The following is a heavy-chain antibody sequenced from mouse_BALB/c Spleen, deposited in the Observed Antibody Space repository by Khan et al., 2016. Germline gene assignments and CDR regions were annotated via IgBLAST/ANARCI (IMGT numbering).Heavy chain of an antibody. J-gene: IGHJ3*01. V-gene: IGHV3-2*02. CDR3: AEARATTWFAY. CDR1: GYSITSDYA. Sequence: EVKLLESGPGLVKPSQSLSLTCTVSGYSITSDYAWNWIRQFPGNKLEWMGYISYSGSTSYNPSLKSRISITRDTSKNQFFLQLNSVTTEDTATYYCAEARATTWFAYWGQGTLVTVSA. D-gene: IGHD3-1*01. CDR2: ISYSGST.